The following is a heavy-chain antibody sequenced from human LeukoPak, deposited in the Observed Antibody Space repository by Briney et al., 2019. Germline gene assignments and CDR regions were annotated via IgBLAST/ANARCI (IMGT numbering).Heavy chain of an antibody. CDR3: ARGPIIIVLLPDALDY. Sequence: RGASVKVSCKASGYTFTSYGISWVRQAPGQGLEWMGWINPHSGGTNYTQKFQDRVTMTRDTSISTAYMELSSLRSDDTAVYYCARGPIIIVLLPDALDYWGQGTLVTVSS. V-gene: IGHV1-2*02. J-gene: IGHJ4*02. D-gene: IGHD2-2*01. CDR1: GYTFTSYG. CDR2: INPHSGGT.